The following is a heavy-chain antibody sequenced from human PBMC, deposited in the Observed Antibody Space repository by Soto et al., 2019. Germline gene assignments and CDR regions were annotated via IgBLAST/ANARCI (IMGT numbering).Heavy chain of an antibody. Sequence: RPGGSLRLSCAASGFTFDDYGMSWVRQAPGKGLEWVSGINWNGGSTGYADSVKGRFTISRDNAKNSLYLQMNSLRAEDTAVYYCARTSSGYSSGWYTAWGQGTLVTVSS. V-gene: IGHV3-20*04. D-gene: IGHD6-19*01. J-gene: IGHJ4*02. CDR3: ARTSSGYSSGWYTA. CDR2: INWNGGST. CDR1: GFTFDDYG.